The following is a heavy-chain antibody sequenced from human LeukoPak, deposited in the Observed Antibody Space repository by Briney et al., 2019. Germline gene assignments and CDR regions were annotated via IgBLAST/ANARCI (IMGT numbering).Heavy chain of an antibody. D-gene: IGHD3-16*02. CDR2: ISAYNGNT. CDR3: ARAPQYDYVWGSYRTLGDY. CDR1: GYTFTSYG. Sequence: ASVTVSFKASGYTFTSYGISWVRQAPGQGREGMGWISAYNGNTNYAQKLQGRVTMTTDTSTSTAYMELRSLRSDDTAVYYCARAPQYDYVWGSYRTLGDYWGQGTLVTVSS. J-gene: IGHJ4*02. V-gene: IGHV1-18*01.